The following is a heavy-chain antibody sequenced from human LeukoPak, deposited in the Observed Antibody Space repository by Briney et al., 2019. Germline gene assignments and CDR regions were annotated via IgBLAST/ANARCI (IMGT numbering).Heavy chain of an antibody. Sequence: SETLSLTCSVSGASIRSGDHHWSWLRQSAGKGLEWIGYIYFSGSRSSNPSLRSRLTISVDTSKNHFSLKLNSVNAPNTALYDWARGGGGYTLYSFDYWGQGDLVNVSA. CDR3: ARGGGGYTLYSFDY. CDR2: IYFSGSR. D-gene: IGHD3-22*01. J-gene: IGHJ4*02. V-gene: IGHV4-30-4*08. CDR1: GASIRSGDHH.